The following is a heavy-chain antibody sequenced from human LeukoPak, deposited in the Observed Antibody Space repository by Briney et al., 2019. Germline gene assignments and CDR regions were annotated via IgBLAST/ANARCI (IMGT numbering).Heavy chain of an antibody. CDR2: ISGSGGST. CDR1: GFTFSSYS. V-gene: IGHV3-23*01. D-gene: IGHD2-21*02. J-gene: IGHJ4*02. Sequence: GGSLRLSCAASGFTFSSYSMNWVRQAPGKGLEWVSAISGSGGSTYYADSVKGRFTISRDNSKNTLYLQMNSLRAEDTAVYYCATDQHIVVVTVLGLWGQGTLVTVSS. CDR3: ATDQHIVVVTVLGL.